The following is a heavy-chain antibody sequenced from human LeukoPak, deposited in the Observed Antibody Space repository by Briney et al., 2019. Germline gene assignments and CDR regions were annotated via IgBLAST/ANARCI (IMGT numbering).Heavy chain of an antibody. CDR1: GGSISSGGYY. Sequence: PSETLSLTCTVSGGSISSGGYYWSWIRQHPGKGLEWIGYIYYSGSTYYNPPLKSRVTISVDTSKNQFSLKLSSVTAADTAVYYCARYREHIVVVTEENWFDPWGQGTLVTVSS. V-gene: IGHV4-31*03. CDR2: IYYSGST. D-gene: IGHD2-21*02. CDR3: ARYREHIVVVTEENWFDP. J-gene: IGHJ5*02.